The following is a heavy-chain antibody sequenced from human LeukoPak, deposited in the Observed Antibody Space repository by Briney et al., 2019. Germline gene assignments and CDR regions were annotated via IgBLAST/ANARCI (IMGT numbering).Heavy chain of an antibody. J-gene: IGHJ5*02. CDR3: ATGRYCSSTSCPFDP. Sequence: SETLSLTCAVYGGSFSGYYWSWIRQPPGKGLEWIGEINHSGSTNYNPSLKSRVTMSVDTSKNRFSLKLSSVTAADTAVYYCATGRYCSSTSCPFDPWGQGTLVTVSS. CDR2: INHSGST. V-gene: IGHV4-34*01. D-gene: IGHD2-2*01. CDR1: GGSFSGYY.